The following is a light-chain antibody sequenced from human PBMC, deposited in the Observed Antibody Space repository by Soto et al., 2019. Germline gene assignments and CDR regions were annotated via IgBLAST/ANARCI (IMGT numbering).Light chain of an antibody. J-gene: IGLJ1*01. V-gene: IGLV3-21*04. CDR2: YDT. CDR1: NIGGKS. Sequence: SSELTQPHSVSVAPGKTARITCGANNIGGKSVHWYQQRPGQAPVLVIYYDTDRPSGIPERFSGSNSGDTATLTISRVETGDEADYYCQVWDASGDRYVFGTGTKLTVL. CDR3: QVWDASGDRYV.